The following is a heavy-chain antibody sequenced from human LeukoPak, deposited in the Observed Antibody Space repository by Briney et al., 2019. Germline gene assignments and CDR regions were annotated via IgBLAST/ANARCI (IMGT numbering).Heavy chain of an antibody. Sequence: ASVKVSCKASGYTFTSYYMHWVRQAPGQGLEWMGIINPSGGSTSYAQKFQGRVTITADKSTSTAYMELSSLRSEDTAVYYCARVGIYDYVWGSYRWEYFQHWGQGTLVTVSS. CDR1: GYTFTSYY. V-gene: IGHV1-46*01. J-gene: IGHJ1*01. CDR3: ARVGIYDYVWGSYRWEYFQH. D-gene: IGHD3-16*02. CDR2: INPSGGST.